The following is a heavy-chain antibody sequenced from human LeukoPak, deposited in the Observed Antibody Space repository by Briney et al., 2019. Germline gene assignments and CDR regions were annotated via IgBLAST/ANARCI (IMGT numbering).Heavy chain of an antibody. J-gene: IGHJ5*02. CDR1: GLSFSSYG. CDR3: ASTVLGRADWLDP. CDR2: IRYDGDKR. V-gene: IGHV3-30*02. D-gene: IGHD7-27*01. Sequence: GGSLRLSCAASGLSFSSYGMHWVRQAPGKGLEWATFIRYDGDKRHYVDSVKGRFTVSRDNSRNTLYLQMNSLRVEDTAVYFCASTVLGRADWLDPWGQGTLVTVSS.